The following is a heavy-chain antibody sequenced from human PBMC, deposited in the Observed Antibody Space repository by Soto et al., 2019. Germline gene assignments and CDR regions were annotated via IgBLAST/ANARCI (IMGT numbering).Heavy chain of an antibody. D-gene: IGHD3-3*01. Sequence: ASVKVSCKASGYTFTSYDINWVRQATGQGLEWMGWMNPNSGNTGYAQKFQGRVTMTRNTSISTAYMELSSLRSEDTAVYYCARGIKNDFWSGPSYYYYYYYMDVWGKGTTVTVSS. CDR1: GYTFTSYD. J-gene: IGHJ6*03. V-gene: IGHV1-8*01. CDR3: ARGIKNDFWSGPSYYYYYYYMDV. CDR2: MNPNSGNT.